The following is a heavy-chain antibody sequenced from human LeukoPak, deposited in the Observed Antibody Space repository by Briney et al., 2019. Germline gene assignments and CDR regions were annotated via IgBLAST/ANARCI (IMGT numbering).Heavy chain of an antibody. J-gene: IGHJ4*02. D-gene: IGHD2-15*01. CDR1: GYTFITYY. Sequence: ASVKVSCKASGYTFITYYMHWVRQAPGQGLEWMGIINPSGDSTSYEQKFQGRVTMTRDTSTSSVYMELSSLRSEDTAVYYCARGVRSDCYSCFDYWGQGTLVTVSS. CDR2: INPSGDST. CDR3: ARGVRSDCYSCFDY. V-gene: IGHV1-46*01.